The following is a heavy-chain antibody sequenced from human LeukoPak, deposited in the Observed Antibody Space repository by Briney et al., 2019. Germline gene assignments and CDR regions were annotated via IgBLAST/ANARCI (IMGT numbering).Heavy chain of an antibody. V-gene: IGHV4-31*03. D-gene: IGHD3-10*01. J-gene: IGHJ4*02. CDR2: IYYSGST. Sequence: SQTLSLTCTVSGGSISSGGYYWSWIRQHPGKGLEWIGYIYYSGSTYYNPSLKSRVTISVDTSKNQFSLKLSSVTAADTAVYYCARHTLGSGRNFDYWGQGTLVTVSS. CDR1: GGSISSGGYY. CDR3: ARHTLGSGRNFDY.